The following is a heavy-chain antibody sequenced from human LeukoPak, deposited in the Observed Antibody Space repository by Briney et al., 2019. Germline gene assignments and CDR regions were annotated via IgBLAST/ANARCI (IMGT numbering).Heavy chain of an antibody. CDR3: ARRSRSSARLW. J-gene: IGHJ4*02. CDR1: GGSISSYY. Sequence: SETLSLTCSVSGGSISSYYWSWIRQPPGKQLEWIGYIYYSGSTNYNPSLKSRVTISIDTSKNQFSLKLSSVTAADTAVYYCARRSRSSARLWWGQGTLVTVSS. V-gene: IGHV4-59*12. D-gene: IGHD6-19*01. CDR2: IYYSGST.